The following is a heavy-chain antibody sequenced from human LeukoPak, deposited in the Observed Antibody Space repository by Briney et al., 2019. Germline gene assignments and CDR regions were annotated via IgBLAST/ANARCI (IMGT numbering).Heavy chain of an antibody. CDR3: AKDYFEQQLGPPYYYYGMDV. D-gene: IGHD6-13*01. Sequence: GGSLRLSCAASGFTFSSYGMHWVRQAPGKGLEWVAVISYDGSNKYYADSVKGRFTISRDNSKNTLYLQMNSLRSKDTAVYYCAKDYFEQQLGPPYYYYGMDVWGQGTTVTVSS. CDR1: GFTFSSYG. CDR2: ISYDGSNK. V-gene: IGHV3-30*18. J-gene: IGHJ6*02.